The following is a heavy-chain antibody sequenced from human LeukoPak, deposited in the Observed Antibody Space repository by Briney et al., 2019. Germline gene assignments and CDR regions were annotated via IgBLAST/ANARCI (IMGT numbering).Heavy chain of an antibody. Sequence: PGGSLRLSCAASGFTFSSYGMHWVRQAPGKGLEWVAVISYDGSNKYYADSVKGRFTISRDNSKNTLYLQMNSLRAEDTAVYYCAKDESIVGATPYYFDYWGQGTLVTVSS. CDR3: AKDESIVGATPYYFDY. J-gene: IGHJ4*02. CDR1: GFTFSSYG. V-gene: IGHV3-30*18. D-gene: IGHD1-26*01. CDR2: ISYDGSNK.